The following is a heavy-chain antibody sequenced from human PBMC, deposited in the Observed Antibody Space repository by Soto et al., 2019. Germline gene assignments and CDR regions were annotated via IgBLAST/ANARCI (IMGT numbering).Heavy chain of an antibody. CDR1: GFTFSSYG. D-gene: IGHD6-13*01. CDR2: ISYDGSNK. V-gene: IGHV3-30*03. J-gene: IGHJ6*03. CDR3: GDLAGVAAAGTIGYYMDV. Sequence: QVQLVESGGGVVQPGRSLRLSCAASGFTFSSYGMHWVRQAPGKGLEWVAVISYDGSNKYYADSVKGRFTISRDNSKEPVFLAMNRPGGGGTGVYFCGDLAGVAAAGTIGYYMDVWGKGTTVTVSS.